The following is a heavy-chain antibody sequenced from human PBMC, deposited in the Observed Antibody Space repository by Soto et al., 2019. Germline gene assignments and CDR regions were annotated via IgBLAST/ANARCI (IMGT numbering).Heavy chain of an antibody. D-gene: IGHD6-6*01. V-gene: IGHV2-5*02. CDR2: IYWDDDK. Sequence: ESGPTLVNPTQTLTLTCTFSGFSLSTDDVGAGWIRQPPGKALDWLAVIYWDDDKRYSPSLKSRLTITKDTSKNQVLLTMTNMDPVDTATYFCARSKYSISSFDYWGQGALVTVSS. CDR3: ARSKYSISSFDY. CDR1: GFSLSTDDVG. J-gene: IGHJ4*02.